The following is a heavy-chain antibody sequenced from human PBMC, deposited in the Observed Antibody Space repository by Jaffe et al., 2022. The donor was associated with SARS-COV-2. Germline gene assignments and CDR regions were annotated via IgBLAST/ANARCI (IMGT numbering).Heavy chain of an antibody. J-gene: IGHJ5*02. Sequence: QVQLQQWGAGLLKPSETLSLTCAVYGGSFSGYYWSWIRQPPGKGLEWIGEINHSGSTNYNPSLKSRVTISVDTSKNQFSLKLSSVTAADTAVYYCARTQQSTSSGYYPYWFDPWGQGTLVTVSS. CDR2: INHSGST. CDR3: ARTQQSTSSGYYPYWFDP. D-gene: IGHD3-22*01. CDR1: GGSFSGYY. V-gene: IGHV4-34*01.